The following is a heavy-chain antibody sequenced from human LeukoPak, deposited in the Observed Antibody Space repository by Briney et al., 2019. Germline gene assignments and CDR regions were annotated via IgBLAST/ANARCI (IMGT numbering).Heavy chain of an antibody. CDR1: GGTFSSYA. V-gene: IGHV1-69*01. D-gene: IGHD3-9*01. J-gene: IGHJ4*02. Sequence: ASVKVSCKASGGTFSSYAISWVRQAPGQGLEWMGGIIPIFGTANYAQKFQGRVTITADESTSTAYMELSSLRSEDTAVYYCARAHDILTGHYRFDYWGQGTLVTVSS. CDR2: IIPIFGTA. CDR3: ARAHDILTGHYRFDY.